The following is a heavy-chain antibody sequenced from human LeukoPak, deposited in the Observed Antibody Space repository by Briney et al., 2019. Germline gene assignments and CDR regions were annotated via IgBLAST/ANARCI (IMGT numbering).Heavy chain of an antibody. Sequence: GGSLRLSCAASGFTFSSYSMNRVRQAPGKGLEWVSYISSSSSTIYYADSVKGRFTISRDNAKNSLYLQMNSLRDEDTAVYYCARDSSDVRDDYGDFWGQGTLVTVSS. CDR3: ARDSSDVRDDYGDF. J-gene: IGHJ4*02. CDR1: GFTFSSYS. D-gene: IGHD3-10*01. CDR2: ISSSSSTI. V-gene: IGHV3-48*02.